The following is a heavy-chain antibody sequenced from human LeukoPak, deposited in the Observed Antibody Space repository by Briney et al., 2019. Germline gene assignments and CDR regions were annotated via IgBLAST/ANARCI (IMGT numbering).Heavy chain of an antibody. CDR1: GGSISSSSCY. J-gene: IGHJ4*02. Sequence: SETLSLTCTVSGGSISSSSCYWGWIRQPPGKGLEWIGEINHSGSTNYNPSLKSRVTMSVDTSRNQFSLKLNSVTAADAAVYYCVRADGRDGYKGLVDYWGQGTLVTVSS. CDR2: INHSGST. D-gene: IGHD5-24*01. V-gene: IGHV4-39*07. CDR3: VRADGRDGYKGLVDY.